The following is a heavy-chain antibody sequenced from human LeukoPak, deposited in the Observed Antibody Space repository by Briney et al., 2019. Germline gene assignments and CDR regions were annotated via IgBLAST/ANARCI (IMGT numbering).Heavy chain of an antibody. V-gene: IGHV3-7*01. CDR1: GFTFSSYW. CDR3: ARDDCSSISCYHNWFDP. J-gene: IGHJ5*02. CDR2: IKQDGSEK. Sequence: GGSLRLSCAASGFTFSSYWMSWVRQAPGRGLEGVANIKQDGSEKYYVDSVKGRFTLSRDNATNSLSLQMNSLRAEDTAVYYCARDDCSSISCYHNWFDPWGQGTLVTVSS. D-gene: IGHD2-2*01.